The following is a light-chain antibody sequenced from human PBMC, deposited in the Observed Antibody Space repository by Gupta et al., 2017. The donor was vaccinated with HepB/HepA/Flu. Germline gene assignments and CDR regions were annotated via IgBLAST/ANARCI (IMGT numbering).Light chain of an antibody. V-gene: IGKV3-20*01. Sequence: EIVLTQSPGTLSLSPGERATLSCRASQSVSSSYLAWYRQKPGQAPSLLIYGASSRATGIPDRFSGSGSGTDFTLTISRLEPEDFAVYYCQQYGSSPSSFGQGTKLEIK. CDR3: QQYGSSPSS. J-gene: IGKJ2*03. CDR1: QSVSSSY. CDR2: GAS.